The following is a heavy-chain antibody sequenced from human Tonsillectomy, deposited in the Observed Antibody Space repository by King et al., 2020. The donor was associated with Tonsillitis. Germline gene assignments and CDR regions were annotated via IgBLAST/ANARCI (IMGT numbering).Heavy chain of an antibody. CDR1: GFTFSSYD. J-gene: IGHJ4*02. D-gene: IGHD6-19*01. Sequence: VQLVESGGGLVQPGGSLRLSCAASGFTFSSYDMHWVRQATGKGLEWVSDINTAGDTHYPVSVKGRFTISRENAKNSLYLQMNSLRAEDTAVYYCARVHSSGWYFDSWGQGTLVTVSS. V-gene: IGHV3-13*01. CDR3: ARVHSSGWYFDS. CDR2: INTAGDT.